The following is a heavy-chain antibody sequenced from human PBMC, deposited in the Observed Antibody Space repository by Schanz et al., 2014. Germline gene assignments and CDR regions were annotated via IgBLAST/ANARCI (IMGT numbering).Heavy chain of an antibody. CDR1: GFNFGSHG. CDR2: ISGSSRTI. V-gene: IGHV3-48*01. Sequence: VQLVESGGGVVQPGRSLRLSCAASGFNFGSHGMHWVRQAPGKGLEWVSYISGSSRTIYYADSMKGRFTVSRDNAENALYLQMNSLRAEDTAVYYCAKDGPGGSGSYSADGGMDVWGQGTTVTVSS. CDR3: AKDGPGGSGSYSADGGMDV. D-gene: IGHD3-10*01. J-gene: IGHJ6*02.